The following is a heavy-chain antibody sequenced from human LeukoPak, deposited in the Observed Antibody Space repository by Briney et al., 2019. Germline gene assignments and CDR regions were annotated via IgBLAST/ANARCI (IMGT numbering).Heavy chain of an antibody. CDR2: ISGSSYHI. CDR1: GFTFSSYG. Sequence: PGGSLRLSCAASGFTFSSYGMSWVRQAPGKGLEWVSSISGSSYHIYYADSVKGRFTISRDNANNLLYLQMNSLRAEDTAVYYCASGTIVGARGADNWGQGTLVTVSS. D-gene: IGHD1-26*01. V-gene: IGHV3-21*01. J-gene: IGHJ4*02. CDR3: ASGTIVGARGADN.